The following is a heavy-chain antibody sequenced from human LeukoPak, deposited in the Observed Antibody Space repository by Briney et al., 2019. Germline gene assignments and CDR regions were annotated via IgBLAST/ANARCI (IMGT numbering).Heavy chain of an antibody. CDR2: IRYDGSNK. D-gene: IGHD6-19*01. Sequence: GGSLRLSCAASGFTFSSYGMHWVRQAPGKGLEWVAFIRYDGSNKYYADSVKGRFTISRDNSKNTLYLQMNSLRAEDTAVYYCASIAVALRAFDIWGQGTMVTVSS. V-gene: IGHV3-30*02. CDR3: ASIAVALRAFDI. CDR1: GFTFSSYG. J-gene: IGHJ3*02.